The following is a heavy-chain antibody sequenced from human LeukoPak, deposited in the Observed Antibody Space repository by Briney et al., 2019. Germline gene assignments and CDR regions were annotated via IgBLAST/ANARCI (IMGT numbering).Heavy chain of an antibody. CDR3: ARTLVGATSGPDYYFDS. CDR2: ISGSGGST. Sequence: PGGSLRLSCAASGFTFSSYGMHWVRQAPGKGLEWVSAISGSGGSTYYPDFVRGRFTISRDNSKNTLYLQIDSLRAEDTALYYCARTLVGATSGPDYYFDSWGQGTLVTVSS. D-gene: IGHD1-26*01. J-gene: IGHJ4*02. CDR1: GFTFSSYG. V-gene: IGHV3-23*01.